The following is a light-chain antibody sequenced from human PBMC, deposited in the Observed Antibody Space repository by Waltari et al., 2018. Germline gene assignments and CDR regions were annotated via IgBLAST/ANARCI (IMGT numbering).Light chain of an antibody. CDR2: DIS. CDR3: HQHNNWPYT. J-gene: IGKJ2*01. Sequence: RARQYVRSYMACDHKNAGQAPRLLIYDISNRATGIPARFSGSGSGSDFTLTISSLEPEDFAVYYCHQHNNWPYTFGQGTKLEI. CDR1: QYVRSY. V-gene: IGKV3-11*01.